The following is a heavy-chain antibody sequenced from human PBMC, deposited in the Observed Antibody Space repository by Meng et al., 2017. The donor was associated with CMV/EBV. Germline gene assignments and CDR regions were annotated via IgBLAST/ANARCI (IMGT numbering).Heavy chain of an antibody. CDR2: ISSSSSYI. J-gene: IGHJ4*02. CDR1: GFTFSSYS. CDR3: ARSYYGSGAFDY. D-gene: IGHD3-10*01. Sequence: GESLKISCAASGFTFSSYSMNWVRQAPGKGLEWVSSISSSSSYIYYADSVKGRFTILRYNAKNSLYLQMNSLRAEDTAVYYCARSYYGSGAFDYWGQGTLVTVSS. V-gene: IGHV3-21*01.